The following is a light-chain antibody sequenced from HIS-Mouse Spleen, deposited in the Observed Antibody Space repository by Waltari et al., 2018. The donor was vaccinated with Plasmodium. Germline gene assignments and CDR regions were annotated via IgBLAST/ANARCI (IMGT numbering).Light chain of an antibody. Sequence: DIVMTQSPDSLAVSLGERATINCKSSPSVLYSSNNKNYLAWYQQKPGQPPKLLIYWASTRESGVPDRFSGSGSGTDFTLTISSLQAEDVAVYYCQQRSNWPPTFGQGTRLESK. CDR3: QQRSNWPPT. V-gene: IGKV4-1*01. J-gene: IGKJ5*01. CDR2: WAS. CDR1: PSVLYSSNNKNY.